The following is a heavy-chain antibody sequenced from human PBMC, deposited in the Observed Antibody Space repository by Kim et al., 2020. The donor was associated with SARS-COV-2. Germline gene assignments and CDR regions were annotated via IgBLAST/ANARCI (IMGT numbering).Heavy chain of an antibody. V-gene: IGHV3-33*01. CDR2: IWYDGSNK. CDR3: ARDHQSITMVRGVIIKAGMDV. CDR1: GFTFSSYG. J-gene: IGHJ6*02. Sequence: GGSLRLSCAASGFTFSSYGMHWVRQAPGKGLGWVAVIWYDGSNKYYADSVKGRFTISRDNSKNTLYLQMNSLRAEDTAVYYCARDHQSITMVRGVIIKAGMDVWGQGTTVTVSS. D-gene: IGHD3-10*01.